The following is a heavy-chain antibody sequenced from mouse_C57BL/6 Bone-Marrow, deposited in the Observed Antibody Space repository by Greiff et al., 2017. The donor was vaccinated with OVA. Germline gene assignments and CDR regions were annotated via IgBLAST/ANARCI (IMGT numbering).Heavy chain of an antibody. V-gene: IGHV2-2*01. Sequence: VQVVESGPGLVQPSQSLSITCTVSGFSLTSYGVHWVRQSPGKGLEWLGVIWSGGSTDYNAAFISRLSISKDNSKSQVFFKMNSLQADDTAIYYCARKVYYGYVYWYFDVWGTGTTVTVSS. CDR1: GFSLTSYG. CDR2: IWSGGST. J-gene: IGHJ1*03. D-gene: IGHD2-2*01. CDR3: ARKVYYGYVYWYFDV.